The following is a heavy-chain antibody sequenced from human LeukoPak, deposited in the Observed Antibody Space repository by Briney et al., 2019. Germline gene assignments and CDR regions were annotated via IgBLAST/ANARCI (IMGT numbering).Heavy chain of an antibody. CDR2: ISGSGGST. V-gene: IGHV3-23*01. CDR1: GFTFSSYA. J-gene: IGHJ4*02. Sequence: GGSLRLSCAASGFTFSSYAMSWVRQAPGKGLEWVSAISGSGGSTYYADSVKGRFTISRDNSKNTLYLQMNSLRAEDTAVYYCAKIPYDCSSTSCYSGAYYFDYWGQGTLVTVSS. D-gene: IGHD2-2*01. CDR3: AKIPYDCSSTSCYSGAYYFDY.